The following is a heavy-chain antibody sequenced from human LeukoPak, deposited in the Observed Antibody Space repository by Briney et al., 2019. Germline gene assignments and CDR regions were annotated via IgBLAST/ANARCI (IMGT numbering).Heavy chain of an antibody. CDR2: INHSGST. CDR1: GFTFSSYW. CDR3: ARPGRLSSGYYYDY. Sequence: PGGSLRLSCAASGFTFSSYWMSWVRQAPGKGLEWIGEINHSGSTNYNPSLKSRVTISVDTSKNQFSLKLSSVTAADTAVYYCARPGRLSSGYYYDYWGQGTLVTVSS. D-gene: IGHD3-22*01. J-gene: IGHJ4*02. V-gene: IGHV4-34*01.